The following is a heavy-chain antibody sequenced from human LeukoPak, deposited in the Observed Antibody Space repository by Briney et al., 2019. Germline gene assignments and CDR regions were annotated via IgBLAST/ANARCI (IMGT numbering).Heavy chain of an antibody. Sequence: SETLSLTCTVSGGSISSGGYYWSWIRQHPGKGLEWIGYIYYSGSTYYNPSLKSRVTISVGTSKNQFSLKLSSVTAAGTAVYYCARDLGYCSSTSCYTGWFDPWGQGTLVTVSS. V-gene: IGHV4-31*03. CDR1: GGSISSGGYY. CDR2: IYYSGST. CDR3: ARDLGYCSSTSCYTGWFDP. D-gene: IGHD2-2*02. J-gene: IGHJ5*02.